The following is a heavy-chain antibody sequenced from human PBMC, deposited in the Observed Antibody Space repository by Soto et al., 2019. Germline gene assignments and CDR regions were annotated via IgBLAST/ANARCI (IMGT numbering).Heavy chain of an antibody. CDR3: ARRGYGLYIDS. Sequence: EVQLVESGGGLVQPGGSLRLSCAASGFTFSSYAMHWVREAPGNGLEYVSVISGNGDSTYYANSVKGIFTISRDNSQNTLHLQMASLRAEDMAVFYCARRGYGLYIDSGGQGTLVTVSS. CDR1: GFTFSSYA. D-gene: IGHD3-10*01. CDR2: ISGNGDST. V-gene: IGHV3-64*01. J-gene: IGHJ4*02.